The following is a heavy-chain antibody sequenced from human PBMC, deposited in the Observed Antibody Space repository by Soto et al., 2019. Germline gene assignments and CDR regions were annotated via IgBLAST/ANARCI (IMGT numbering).Heavy chain of an antibody. CDR2: IYTSGST. CDR1: GGSISSYY. V-gene: IGHV4-4*07. CDR3: ARMVGRWLQPHWYFDL. J-gene: IGHJ2*01. D-gene: IGHD5-12*01. Sequence: QVQLQESGPGLVKPSETLSLTCTVSGGSISSYYWSWIRQPAGKGLEWIGRIYTSGSTNYNPSLKSRVTISVDKSKNQFSLKLSSVTAADTAVYYCARMVGRWLQPHWYFDLWGRGTLVTVSS.